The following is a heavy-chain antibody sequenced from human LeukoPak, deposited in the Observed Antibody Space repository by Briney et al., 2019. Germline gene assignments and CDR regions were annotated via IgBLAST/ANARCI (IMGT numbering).Heavy chain of an antibody. J-gene: IGHJ6*02. CDR1: GFPFISYA. D-gene: IGHD2-15*01. CDR3: VRGYSFGPYGMDV. Sequence: PGGSLRLSCSASGFPFISYAMHWVRQAPGKGLEYVSAIIDSGGSTYYPDSVKGRFTISRDNSKNTLYLQMSSLRAEDTAVYFCVRGYSFGPYGMDVWGQGTTVTVSS. V-gene: IGHV3-64D*09. CDR2: IIDSGGST.